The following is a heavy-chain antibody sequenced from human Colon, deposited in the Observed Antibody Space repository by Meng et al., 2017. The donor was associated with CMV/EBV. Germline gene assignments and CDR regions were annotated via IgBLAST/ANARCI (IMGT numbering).Heavy chain of an antibody. Sequence: GGSLRLSCAASGFTFSAYSMNWVRQAPGKGLEWVASISGDSANIYYADSLRGRFTISRDNAKSSLYLQMNSLRAEDTAVYYCAREGVRFLEWLSPTGDYYYYGMDVWGQGTTVTVSS. J-gene: IGHJ6*02. CDR3: AREGVRFLEWLSPTGDYYYYGMDV. V-gene: IGHV3-21*01. D-gene: IGHD3-3*01. CDR2: ISGDSANI. CDR1: GFTFSAYS.